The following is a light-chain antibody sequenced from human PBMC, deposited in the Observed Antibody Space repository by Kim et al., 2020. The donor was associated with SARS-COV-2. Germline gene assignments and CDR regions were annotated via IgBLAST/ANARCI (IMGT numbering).Light chain of an antibody. V-gene: IGLV2-8*01. CDR3: SSYAGSNNVV. CDR1: SSNVGNYNF. Sequence: QSALTQPPSASGSPVQSVTISCTGTSSNVGNYNFVSWYQQHPGKAPKLMIYEVSKRPSRVPDRFSGSKSGNTASLTVSGLQTEDEANYYCSSYAGSNNVVFGGGTQLTVL. CDR2: EVS. J-gene: IGLJ3*02.